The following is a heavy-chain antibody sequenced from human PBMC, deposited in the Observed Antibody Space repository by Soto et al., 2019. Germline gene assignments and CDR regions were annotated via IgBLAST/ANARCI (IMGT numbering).Heavy chain of an antibody. V-gene: IGHV3-53*01. J-gene: IGHJ3*02. Sequence: GGSLRLSCAVSGFNVTNTYMSWVRQAPGKGLEWVSVIYRGFSTFYADSVKGRFTVSRDDSKNTVSLQTNSLRAEDTAVYYCARDRSDSSRDDSFDIWGQGTMVTVSS. CDR1: GFNVTNTY. D-gene: IGHD6-6*01. CDR2: IYRGFST. CDR3: ARDRSDSSRDDSFDI.